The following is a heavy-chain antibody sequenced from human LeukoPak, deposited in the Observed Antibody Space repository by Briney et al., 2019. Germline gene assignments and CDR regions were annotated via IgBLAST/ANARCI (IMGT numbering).Heavy chain of an antibody. V-gene: IGHV3-11*05. CDR2: ISTSSTYT. D-gene: IGHD3-10*01. Sequence: PGGSLRLSCAASGFPFSDYYMSWLRQAPGKGLEWISYISTSSTYTNYADSVKGRFIISRDNAKNALYLQMNSLRAEDTAMYYCAREYHGSGDYWGQGTLVTVSS. CDR3: AREYHGSGDY. CDR1: GFPFSDYY. J-gene: IGHJ4*02.